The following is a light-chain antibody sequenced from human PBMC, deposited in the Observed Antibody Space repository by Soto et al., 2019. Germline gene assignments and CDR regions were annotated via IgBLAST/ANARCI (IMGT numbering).Light chain of an antibody. CDR2: DVS. Sequence: QSALTLPASVSGSPGQSMTISCTGTSSDVGGYNYVSWYQQHPGKAPKLMIYDVSTRPSGVSNCFSGTKSSNTASLTISGLQAEDEADYYCSSYTSSSTLFGGGTKATVL. J-gene: IGLJ2*01. CDR1: SSDVGGYNY. CDR3: SSYTSSSTL. V-gene: IGLV2-14*01.